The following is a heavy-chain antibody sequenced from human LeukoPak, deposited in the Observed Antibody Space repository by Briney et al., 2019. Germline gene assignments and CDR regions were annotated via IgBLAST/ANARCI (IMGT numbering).Heavy chain of an antibody. J-gene: IGHJ4*02. CDR3: ASAYSGYDPEGFDY. D-gene: IGHD5-12*01. CDR2: INPNSGGT. Sequence: GASVKVSCKASGYTFTGYYMHWVRQAPGQGLEWMGWINPNSGGTNYAQKFQGRVTMTRDTSISTAYMELSRLRSDDTAVYYCASAYSGYDPEGFDYWGQGTLVTVSS. V-gene: IGHV1-2*02. CDR1: GYTFTGYY.